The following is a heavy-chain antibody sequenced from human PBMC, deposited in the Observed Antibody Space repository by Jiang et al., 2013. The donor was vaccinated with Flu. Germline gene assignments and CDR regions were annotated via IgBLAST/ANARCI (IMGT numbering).Heavy chain of an antibody. Sequence: GSGLVKPSETLSLTCTVSGGSISSSSYYWVWIRQPPGKGLEWIGSIYDSGSTYYNPSLKSRVTLSVDTSKNQFSLKMRSVTAADTAVYYCARAQKYSGFELPYFDFWGQGTLVTVSS. CDR3: ARAQKYSGFELPYFDF. V-gene: IGHV4-39*07. J-gene: IGHJ4*02. CDR2: IYDSGST. CDR1: GGSISSSSYY. D-gene: IGHD5-12*01.